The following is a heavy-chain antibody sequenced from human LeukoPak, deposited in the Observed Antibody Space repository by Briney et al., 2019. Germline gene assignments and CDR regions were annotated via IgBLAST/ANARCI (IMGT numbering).Heavy chain of an antibody. CDR3: ASDGGWGKLYS. CDR2: IKQDGSER. CDR1: GFTFSIVW. Sequence: GGSLRLSCVGSGFTFSIVWMSWVRQAPGRGLEGVANIKQDGSERYYVDSVKGRFTISRDNAKNSLYMQMNSLRAEDTAVYYCASDGGWGKLYSWGQGTLVTVSS. V-gene: IGHV3-7*01. D-gene: IGHD7-27*01. J-gene: IGHJ4*02.